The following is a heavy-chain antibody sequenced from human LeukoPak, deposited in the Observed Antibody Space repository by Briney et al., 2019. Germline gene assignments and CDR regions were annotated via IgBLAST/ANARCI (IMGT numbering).Heavy chain of an antibody. J-gene: IGHJ4*02. Sequence: PSETLSLTCAVYGGSFSGYYWSWIRQPPGKGPEWIGEINHSGSTNYNPSLKSRVTISVDTSKNQFSLKLSSVTAADTAVYYCARGWGVVPAAYNYWGQGTLVTVSS. CDR3: ARGWGVVPAAYNY. V-gene: IGHV4-34*01. CDR1: GGSFSGYY. CDR2: INHSGST. D-gene: IGHD2-2*01.